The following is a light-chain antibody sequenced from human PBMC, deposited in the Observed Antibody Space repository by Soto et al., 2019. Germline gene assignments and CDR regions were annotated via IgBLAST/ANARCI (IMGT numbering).Light chain of an antibody. J-gene: IGKJ1*01. CDR3: QQFNSYPRT. Sequence: IQLTQSPSSLSASIGDRVTITCRAGQGISTFLAWYQQTPRKAPKLLIYAASTLQSGVPSRFSGSGSGTDFTLTISSLQPEDFATYYCQQFNSYPRTFGQGTKVDIK. V-gene: IGKV1-9*01. CDR1: QGISTF. CDR2: AAS.